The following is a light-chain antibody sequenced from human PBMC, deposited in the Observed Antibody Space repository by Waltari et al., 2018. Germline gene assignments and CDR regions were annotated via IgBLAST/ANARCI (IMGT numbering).Light chain of an antibody. J-gene: IGKJ4*01. CDR3: QQYANLPLT. CDR1: QIITNNY. V-gene: IGKV3-20*01. CDR2: GAS. Sequence: EIVLTQSPGAMSLSPGGRATLSCRATQIITNNYLAWYQQKPGQAPRLLIFGASNRPTGIPDRFSGSGSGTDFTLTIYGREPEESAVYYCQQYANLPLTFGGGATVAIK.